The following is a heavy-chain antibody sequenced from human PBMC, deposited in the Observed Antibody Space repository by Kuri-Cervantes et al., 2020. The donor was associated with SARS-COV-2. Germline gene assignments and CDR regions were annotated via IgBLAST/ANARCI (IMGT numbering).Heavy chain of an antibody. V-gene: IGHV3-21*01. CDR3: ARDKSHCAETTCHAEFFQY. J-gene: IGHJ1*01. D-gene: IGHD2-8*02. CDR1: GFTFSSYS. Sequence: GGSLRLSCAASGFTFSSYSMNWVRQAPGKGLEWVSSISSSSSYIYYADSVKGRFTISRDNAKNSLYLQRNSLRAEDTAVYYCARDKSHCAETTCHAEFFQYWGQGTLVTVSS. CDR2: ISSSSSYI.